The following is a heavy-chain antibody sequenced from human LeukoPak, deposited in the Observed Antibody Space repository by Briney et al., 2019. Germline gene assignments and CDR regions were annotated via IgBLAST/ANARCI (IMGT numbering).Heavy chain of an antibody. Sequence: GGSLRLSCSASGFTFTNYAMSWVRQASGKGLEWVSSISGSGGSTYYAASVRGRFTISRDNSKNTLSLQMNSLRGEDTALYYCTKGVNSGSIDYWGEGTLVSVSS. CDR1: GFTFTNYA. J-gene: IGHJ4*02. V-gene: IGHV3-23*01. CDR2: ISGSGGST. D-gene: IGHD6-19*01. CDR3: TKGVNSGSIDY.